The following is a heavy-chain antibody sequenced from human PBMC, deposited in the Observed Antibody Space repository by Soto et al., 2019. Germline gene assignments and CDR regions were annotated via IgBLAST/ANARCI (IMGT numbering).Heavy chain of an antibody. Sequence: QVQLQESGPGLVKPSETLSLTCTVSGGSISSYYWSWIRQPPGKGLEWIGYISYSGSTNYNPSLKSRVTISVDTSKNQFSLELSSVTAADTAVYYCARTVSGYYFDYWGQGTLVTVSS. V-gene: IGHV4-59*01. CDR3: ARTVSGYYFDY. D-gene: IGHD5-12*01. CDR2: ISYSGST. CDR1: GGSISSYY. J-gene: IGHJ4*02.